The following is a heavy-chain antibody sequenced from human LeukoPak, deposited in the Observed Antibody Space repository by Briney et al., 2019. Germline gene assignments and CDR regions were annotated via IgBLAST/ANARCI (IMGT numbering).Heavy chain of an antibody. D-gene: IGHD3-10*01. CDR2: ISYDGISE. CDR3: AKDRGYYYASGSYNLDH. Sequence: GGSLRPSCAASGFTFSGYGIHWVRQAPGKGLEWVAFISYDGISEYYSDSVKGRFTISRDNSRHTVFLQMNTLRVEDTAIYYCAKDRGYYYASGSYNLDHWGQGTLVTVSS. V-gene: IGHV3-30*02. J-gene: IGHJ4*02. CDR1: GFTFSGYG.